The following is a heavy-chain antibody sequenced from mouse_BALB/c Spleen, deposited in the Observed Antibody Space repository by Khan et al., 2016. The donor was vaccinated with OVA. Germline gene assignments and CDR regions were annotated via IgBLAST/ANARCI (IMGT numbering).Heavy chain of an antibody. J-gene: IGHJ1*01. CDR2: ISSGGSTI. Sequence: EVQLVESGGGLVQPGGSRKLSCVVSGFTFSSFGMHWVRQAPKKGLEWVAYISSGGSTIYYVDTVKGRFTISRDNPKNTLFLQMTSLRSEDTAMYYCARSGGDFHWYFDVWGAGTSVTVAS. CDR1: GFTFSSFG. D-gene: IGHD2-13*01. CDR3: ARSGGDFHWYFDV. V-gene: IGHV5-17*02.